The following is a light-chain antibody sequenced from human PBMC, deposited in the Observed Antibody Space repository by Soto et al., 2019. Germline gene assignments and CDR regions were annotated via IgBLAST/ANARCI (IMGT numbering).Light chain of an antibody. V-gene: IGKV1-5*03. CDR1: QSISSW. CDR2: KAS. Sequence: DIQMTQSPSTLSASVGDRVTITCRASQSISSWLAWDKQKPGKAPKLLIYKASSLESGVPSRFSGSGSGTEFTLTISSLQPDDFATYYCQQYHSYPYTFGQGTTLEIK. J-gene: IGKJ2*01. CDR3: QQYHSYPYT.